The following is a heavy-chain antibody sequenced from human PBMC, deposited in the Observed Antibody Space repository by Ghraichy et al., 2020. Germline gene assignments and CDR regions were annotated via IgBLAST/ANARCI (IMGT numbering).Heavy chain of an antibody. CDR2: IYDSGST. Sequence: SETLSLTCTVSGGSIGSYYWNWIRQPPGKGLEWIGYIYDSGSTNYNPSLKSRVTMSVDTSKNQFSLKLNSVTAADTAVYYGARDWRERGYSSSSYFDYWGQGTLVTVSS. V-gene: IGHV4-59*01. CDR1: GGSIGSYY. CDR3: ARDWRERGYSSSSYFDY. D-gene: IGHD6-13*01. J-gene: IGHJ4*02.